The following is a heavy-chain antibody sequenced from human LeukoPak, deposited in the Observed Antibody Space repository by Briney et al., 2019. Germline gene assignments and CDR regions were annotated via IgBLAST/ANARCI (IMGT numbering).Heavy chain of an antibody. CDR2: ISSSSSAI. CDR1: EFTFSTYT. CDR3: ARAHLMTTVTALDY. V-gene: IGHV3-48*01. D-gene: IGHD4-17*01. Sequence: GGSLRLSCAASEFTFSTYTMNWVRQAPGKGLEWVSFISSSSSAIYYADSVKGRFTISRDNAKNSLYLQMNSLRAEDTAVYYCARAHLMTTVTALDYWGQGTLVTVSS. J-gene: IGHJ4*02.